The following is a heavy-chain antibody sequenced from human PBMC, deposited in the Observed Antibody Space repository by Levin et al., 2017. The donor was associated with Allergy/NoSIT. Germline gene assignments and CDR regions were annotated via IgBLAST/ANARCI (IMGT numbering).Heavy chain of an antibody. CDR1: GFTFSTYP. CDR2: ISRDGNDI. V-gene: IGHV3-30-3*01. CDR3: ARAENSAWHNFDY. J-gene: IGHJ4*02. D-gene: IGHD5-18*01. Sequence: LSGGSLRLSCAASGFTFSTYPIHWVRQAPGKGLEWLAVISRDGNDIFYADSVKGRFTISRDNSKNTLYLQVNSLRAEDTAIYYCARAENSAWHNFDYWGQGTLVTVSS.